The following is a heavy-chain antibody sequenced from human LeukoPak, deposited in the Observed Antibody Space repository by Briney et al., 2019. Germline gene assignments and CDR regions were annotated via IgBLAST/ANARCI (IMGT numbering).Heavy chain of an antibody. CDR1: GYTFTAYY. CDR2: INPNSGVT. CDR3: AQGDMITFGGVIVSLHFDY. D-gene: IGHD3-16*02. Sequence: GASGKVSCKASGYTFTAYYVHWVRQAPGQGREWMGWINPNSGVTNYAQKFQGRVTMTRDTSISTAYRELSRLRSDDTAVYYCAQGDMITFGGVIVSLHFDYWGQGTLVTVSS. J-gene: IGHJ4*02. V-gene: IGHV1-2*02.